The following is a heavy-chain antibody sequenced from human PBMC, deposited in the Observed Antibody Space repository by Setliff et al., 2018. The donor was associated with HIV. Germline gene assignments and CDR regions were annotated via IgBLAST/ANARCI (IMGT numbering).Heavy chain of an antibody. V-gene: IGHV3-7*03. J-gene: IGHJ5*02. D-gene: IGHD2-8*01. CDR2: INQDGNKK. CDR3: AALSLRTNSVYGIISTRFDP. Sequence: PGGSLRLSCAASGFTISSYWMNWVRQAPGKGLEWVANINQDGNKKYYVGSVQGRFTISRDNAKNSLFLQMNSLRVDDTAVYYCAALSLRTNSVYGIISTRFDPWGQGTLVTVSS. CDR1: GFTISSYW.